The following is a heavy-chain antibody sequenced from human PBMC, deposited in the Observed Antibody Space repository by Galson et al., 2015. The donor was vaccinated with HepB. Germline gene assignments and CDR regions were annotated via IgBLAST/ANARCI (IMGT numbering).Heavy chain of an antibody. CDR3: ASLPGDTAMVKFGAFDI. D-gene: IGHD5-18*01. Sequence: SVKVSCKASGYTFTSYGISWVRQAPGQGLEWMGWISAYNGNTNYAQKLQGRVTMTTDTSTSTAYMELRSLRSDDTAMYYCASLPGDTAMVKFGAFDIWGQGTMVTVSS. CDR1: GYTFTSYG. V-gene: IGHV1-18*01. J-gene: IGHJ3*02. CDR2: ISAYNGNT.